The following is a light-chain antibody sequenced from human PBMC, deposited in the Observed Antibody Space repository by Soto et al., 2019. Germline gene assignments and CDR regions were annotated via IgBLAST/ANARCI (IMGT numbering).Light chain of an antibody. V-gene: IGLV2-11*01. Sequence: QSALTQPRSVSGSPGQSVTISCTGTSSDVGAFDYVSWYQQHPGKAPKLMSYDVSKRPSGVPDRFSGSKSGNTAYLTISGLQAEDEADYYCCSYAGTYTSYVFGSGTKLTVL. CDR2: DVS. CDR3: CSYAGTYTSYV. CDR1: SSDVGAFDY. J-gene: IGLJ1*01.